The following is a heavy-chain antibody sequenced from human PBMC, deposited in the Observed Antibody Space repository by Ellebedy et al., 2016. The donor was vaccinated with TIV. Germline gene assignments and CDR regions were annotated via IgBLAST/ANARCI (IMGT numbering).Heavy chain of an antibody. J-gene: IGHJ6*02. D-gene: IGHD3-9*01. Sequence: SETLSLXXTVSGGSISSGGYYWSWIRQHPGKGLEWIGYIYYSGSTYYNPSLKSRVTISVDTSKNQFSLKLSSVTAADTAVYYCARQVLTGYLNYGMDVWGQGTTVTVSS. CDR1: GGSISSGGYY. CDR3: ARQVLTGYLNYGMDV. CDR2: IYYSGST. V-gene: IGHV4-31*03.